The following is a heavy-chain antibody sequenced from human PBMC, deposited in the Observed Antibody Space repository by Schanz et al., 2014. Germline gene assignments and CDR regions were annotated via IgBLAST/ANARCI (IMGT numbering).Heavy chain of an antibody. J-gene: IGHJ4*02. D-gene: IGHD3-10*01. Sequence: QLQLQESGPGLVKPSETLSLTCTVSGGSISSSNYYWGWIRQPPGKGLEWIESIYYSGSTYYNPSLKRRVPTPVDTSKNQFSRKLSSVTAADTAVYYCALREKPYGPFASWGQGALVTGSS. CDR3: ALREKPYGPFAS. CDR2: IYYSGST. V-gene: IGHV4-39*01. CDR1: GGSISSSNYY.